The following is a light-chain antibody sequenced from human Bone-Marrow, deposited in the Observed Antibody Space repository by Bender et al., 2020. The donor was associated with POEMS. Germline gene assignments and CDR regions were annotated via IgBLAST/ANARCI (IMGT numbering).Light chain of an antibody. CDR3: CSYAGSTTWV. Sequence: QSTLTQPASVSGSPGQSITISCTGTKSDIGSYNIVSWYQQHPGKAPRLMIYEGDKRPSGISDRFSASKSGNTASLTISGLQADDEADYYCCSYAGSTTWVFGGGTKVTVL. J-gene: IGLJ3*02. CDR2: EGD. CDR1: KSDIGSYNI. V-gene: IGLV2-23*01.